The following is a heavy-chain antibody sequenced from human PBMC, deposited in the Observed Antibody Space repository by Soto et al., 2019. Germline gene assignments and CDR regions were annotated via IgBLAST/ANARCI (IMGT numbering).Heavy chain of an antibody. CDR1: GGSIRSYY. CDR3: ARISSVDPYGYVNGGLDV. V-gene: IGHV4-59*01. D-gene: IGHD5-18*01. J-gene: IGHJ6*02. Sequence: ESLSLAGRVSGGSIRSYYWSWIRQSPEKGLEWIGYFYHSGNSNYNPSLKSRVTISVDTSKNQLSLSLRSVTAADTAVYFCARISSVDPYGYVNGGLDVWGQGTKVTVSS. CDR2: FYHSGNS.